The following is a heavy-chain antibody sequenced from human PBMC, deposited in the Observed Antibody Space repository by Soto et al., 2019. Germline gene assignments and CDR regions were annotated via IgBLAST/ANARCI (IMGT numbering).Heavy chain of an antibody. J-gene: IGHJ6*02. V-gene: IGHV1-69*06. CDR1: GGSFSGYT. D-gene: IGHD1-26*01. CDR2: IIPIFDTT. Sequence: QVQLVQSGAEVKRPGSSVKVSCKASGGSFSGYTITWVRQAPGQGLEWMGGIIPIFDTTNYAQKFEDRCTITADKSTSTAYMELSSLRSEDTAVYYCARDRSGSYVSYYSHGLDVWGQGTTVTVSS. CDR3: ARDRSGSYVSYYSHGLDV.